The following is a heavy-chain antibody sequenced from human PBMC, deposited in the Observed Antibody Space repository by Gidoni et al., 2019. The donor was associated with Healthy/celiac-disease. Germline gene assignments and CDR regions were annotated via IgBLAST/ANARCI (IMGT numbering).Heavy chain of an antibody. CDR1: GGTFSSYA. Sequence: QVQLVQSGAEVKKPGSSVKVSCKASGGTFSSYAISWVRQAPGQGLEWRGRIIPILGIANYAQKFQGRVTITADKSTSTAYMELSSLRSEDTAVYYCARVGGSYYDFWSGYPIDYWGQGTLVTVSS. D-gene: IGHD3-3*01. CDR3: ARVGGSYYDFWSGYPIDY. V-gene: IGHV1-69*04. CDR2: IIPILGIA. J-gene: IGHJ4*02.